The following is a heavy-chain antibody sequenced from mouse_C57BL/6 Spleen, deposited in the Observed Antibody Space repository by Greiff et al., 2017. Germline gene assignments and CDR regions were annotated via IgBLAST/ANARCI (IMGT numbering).Heavy chain of an antibody. CDR1: GYTFTSYW. Sequence: QVQLQQPGAELVKPGASVKMSCKASGYTFTSYWITWVKQRPGQGLEWIGDISPGSGSTNSNEKFKSKATLTVDNSSSTAYMQLSSLTSEDSAVYYCAKSTMIRRYFDYWGQGTTLTVSS. D-gene: IGHD2-4*01. CDR2: ISPGSGST. CDR3: AKSTMIRRYFDY. V-gene: IGHV1-55*01. J-gene: IGHJ2*01.